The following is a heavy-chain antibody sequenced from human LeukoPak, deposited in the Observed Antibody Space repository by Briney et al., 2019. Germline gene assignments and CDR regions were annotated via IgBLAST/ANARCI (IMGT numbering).Heavy chain of an antibody. CDR1: GFTFGSYG. CDR3: AREFSSYYFDY. J-gene: IGHJ4*02. CDR2: ISYDGSEK. V-gene: IGHV3-30*04. Sequence: PGGSLTLSCGASGFTFGSYGFHWVRQAPGKGLEWVAVISYDGSEKYYADSVKGRFTVSRDNSKNTLYLEVNRLRAEDTAIYYCAREFSSYYFDYWGQGTPVTVSS.